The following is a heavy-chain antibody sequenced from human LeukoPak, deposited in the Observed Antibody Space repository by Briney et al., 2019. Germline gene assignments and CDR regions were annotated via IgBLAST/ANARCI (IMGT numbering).Heavy chain of an antibody. CDR3: ARMAVAGQYNDY. CDR2: SSSSGDSL. D-gene: IGHD6-19*01. V-gene: IGHV3-48*03. J-gene: IGHJ4*02. CDR1: GFTFSTYE. Sequence: GGSLRLSCAASGFTFSTYEMKWVRQAPGKGLGWVSYSSSSGDSLYYADSVKGRFTISRDNARNSLYLQMNSLRAEDTAIYYCARMAVAGQYNDYWGQGTLVTVSS.